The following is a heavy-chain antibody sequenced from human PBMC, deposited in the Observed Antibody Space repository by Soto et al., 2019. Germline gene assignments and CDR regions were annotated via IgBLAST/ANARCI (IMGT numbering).Heavy chain of an antibody. V-gene: IGHV4-30-4*01. D-gene: IGHD5-18*01. J-gene: IGHJ4*02. Sequence: QVQLQESGPGLVKPSQTLSLTCTVSGGSISSGDYYWSWIRQPPGKGLEWIGYIYYSGSTYFNPSLKSRVTISVDTPNHQFSLKLSSVTAADTAVYYCARADTAMVKFDYWGQGTLVTVSS. CDR3: ARADTAMVKFDY. CDR2: IYYSGST. CDR1: GGSISSGDYY.